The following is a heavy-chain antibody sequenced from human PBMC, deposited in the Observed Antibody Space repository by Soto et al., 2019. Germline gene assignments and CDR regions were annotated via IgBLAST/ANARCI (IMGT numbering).Heavy chain of an antibody. J-gene: IGHJ4*02. CDR3: ARVYCSGGSCYGIDY. CDR1: GGSISPYY. V-gene: IGHV4-59*01. D-gene: IGHD2-15*01. Sequence: SETLSLTCTVSGGSISPYYWSWIRQPPGRGLEWIGYIYYSGSTNYNPSLKSRVTISVDTSKNQFSLKLSSVTAADTAVYYCARVYCSGGSCYGIDYWGQGTXVTVSS. CDR2: IYYSGST.